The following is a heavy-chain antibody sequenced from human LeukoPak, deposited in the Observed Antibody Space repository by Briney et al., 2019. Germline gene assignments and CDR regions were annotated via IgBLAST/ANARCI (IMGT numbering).Heavy chain of an antibody. D-gene: IGHD1-26*01. CDR1: GGTFSSYA. CDR2: IIPIFGTA. Sequence: SVKVSCKAPGGTFSSYAISWVRQAPGQGLEWMGGIIPIFGTANYAQKFQGRVTITADESTSTAYMELSSLRSEDTAVYYCARDLIVGATEPNYYYYYGMDVWGQGTTVTVSS. V-gene: IGHV1-69*01. CDR3: ARDLIVGATEPNYYYYYGMDV. J-gene: IGHJ6*02.